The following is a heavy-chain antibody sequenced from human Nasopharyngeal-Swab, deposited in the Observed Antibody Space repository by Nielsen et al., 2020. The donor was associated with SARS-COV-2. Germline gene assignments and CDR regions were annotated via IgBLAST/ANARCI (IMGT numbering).Heavy chain of an antibody. V-gene: IGHV3-30*03. CDR1: GFTFSSYG. D-gene: IGHD1-26*01. CDR2: ISYDGSNK. Sequence: LSLTCAASGFTFSSYGMHWVRQAPGKGLEWVAVISYDGSNKYYADSVKGRFTTSRDNSKNTLYLQMNSLRAEDTAVYYCAREGGRVGASFRLYDYWGQGTLVTVSS. J-gene: IGHJ4*02. CDR3: AREGGRVGASFRLYDY.